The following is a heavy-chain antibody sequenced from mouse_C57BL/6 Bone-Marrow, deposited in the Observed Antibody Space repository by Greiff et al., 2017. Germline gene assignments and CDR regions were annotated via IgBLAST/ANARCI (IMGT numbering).Heavy chain of an antibody. CDR2: ISDGGSYT. CDR1: GFTFSSYA. CDR3: ARAFTWFAY. J-gene: IGHJ3*01. Sequence: EVHLVESGGGLVKPGGSLKLSCAASGFTFSSYAMSWVRQTPEKRLEWVATISDGGSYTYYPDNVKGRFTISRDNAKNNLYLQMSHLKSEDTAMYDCARAFTWFAYWGQGTLVTVSA. V-gene: IGHV5-4*01.